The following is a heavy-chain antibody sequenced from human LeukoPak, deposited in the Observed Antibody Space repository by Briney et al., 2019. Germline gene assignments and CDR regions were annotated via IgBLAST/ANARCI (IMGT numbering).Heavy chain of an antibody. D-gene: IGHD4-11*01. CDR3: ARGGRYSTYRNWFDP. Sequence: PSETLSLTCAVYGGSFSGYYWSCVRQPPGKGGEWRGETNHSGSTNYNTSLKSRVTISADTPKNQFSLKLSSVTAADTAVYYCARGGRYSTYRNWFDPWGQGTLVTVSS. CDR2: TNHSGST. J-gene: IGHJ5*02. CDR1: GGSFSGYY. V-gene: IGHV4-34*01.